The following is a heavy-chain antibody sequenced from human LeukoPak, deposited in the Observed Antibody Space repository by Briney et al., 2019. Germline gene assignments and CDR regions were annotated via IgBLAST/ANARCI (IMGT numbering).Heavy chain of an antibody. Sequence: SETLSLTCTVSGGSISSSGYYWGWIRQPPGKGLEWIGSMYYSGSTYYNPSLKSRVTISVDTSKNQFSLKLSSVTAADTAVYYCARGGSGSYYYYMDVWGKGTTVTISS. V-gene: IGHV4-39*07. J-gene: IGHJ6*03. CDR1: GGSISSSGYY. CDR2: MYYSGST. D-gene: IGHD3-22*01. CDR3: ARGGSGSYYYYMDV.